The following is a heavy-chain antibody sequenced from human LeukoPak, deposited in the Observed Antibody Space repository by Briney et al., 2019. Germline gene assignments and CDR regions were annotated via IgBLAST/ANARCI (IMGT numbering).Heavy chain of an antibody. D-gene: IGHD2-2*03. Sequence: GGSLRLSCAASGFTFSRDTMNWVRQAPGKGLEWVSSISSSGTYIYYADSVKGRFTISRDNAKNSLYLQMNSLRAEDTAVYYCAKDASGGYCSSTSCYGDYWGQGTLVTVSS. CDR2: ISSSGTYI. CDR3: AKDASGGYCSSTSCYGDY. CDR1: GFTFSRDT. V-gene: IGHV3-21*01. J-gene: IGHJ4*02.